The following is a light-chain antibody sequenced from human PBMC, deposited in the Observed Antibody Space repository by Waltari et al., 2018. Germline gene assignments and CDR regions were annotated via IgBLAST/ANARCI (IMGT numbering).Light chain of an antibody. CDR3: QQYYITPET. CDR1: PTVLYSSNNKNY. CDR2: WAA. J-gene: IGKJ1*01. Sequence: DILITPSPHSLAVSLGEMANITCTSSPTVLYSSNNKNYLAWYQQKRRRPPKMLIYWAATREAGVPARFSGSGSGRDDSLTISSLQAEDVAVYYCQQYYITPETFGQGTKVEIK. V-gene: IGKV4-1*01.